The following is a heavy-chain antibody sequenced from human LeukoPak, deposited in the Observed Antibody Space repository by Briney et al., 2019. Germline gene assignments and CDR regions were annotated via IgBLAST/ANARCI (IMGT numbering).Heavy chain of an antibody. Sequence: GGSLRLSCAASGFTVSSNYMNWVRQAPGKGLEWVSVIYSGGSTYYADSVKGQFTISRDNSKNTLFLQMSSLRPEDTAVYYCANGYYYNILTGYYKDRHTSFDYWGQGTLVTVSS. CDR1: GFTVSSNY. CDR3: ANGYYYNILTGYYKDRHTSFDY. D-gene: IGHD3-9*01. J-gene: IGHJ4*02. CDR2: IYSGGST. V-gene: IGHV3-53*05.